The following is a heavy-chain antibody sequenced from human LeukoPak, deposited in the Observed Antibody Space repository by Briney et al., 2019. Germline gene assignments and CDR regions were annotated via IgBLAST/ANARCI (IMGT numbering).Heavy chain of an antibody. Sequence: SETLSLTCSVSSGSTSSYYWSWIRQPAGKGLEWIGRIDTSGNTNYNPSLKSRVTMSVDTSKNQFSLNLSSVTAADTAVYYCARGPKYYYDSSGHFDYWGQGTLVTVST. CDR1: SGSTSSYY. V-gene: IGHV4-4*07. CDR3: ARGPKYYYDSSGHFDY. J-gene: IGHJ4*02. CDR2: IDTSGNT. D-gene: IGHD3-22*01.